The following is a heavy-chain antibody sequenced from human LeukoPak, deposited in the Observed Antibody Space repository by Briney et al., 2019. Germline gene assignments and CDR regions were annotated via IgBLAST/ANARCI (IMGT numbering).Heavy chain of an antibody. Sequence: ASVKVSCKASGYTFTSYGISWVRQAPGQGLEWMGWISAYNGNTNYAQKLQGRVTMTTDTSTSTAYMELRSLRSDDTAVYYCARARQGGRYYYYYMDVWGKGTTVTVSS. CDR1: GYTFTSYG. CDR3: ARARQGGRYYYYYMDV. V-gene: IGHV1-18*01. CDR2: ISAYNGNT. J-gene: IGHJ6*03. D-gene: IGHD1-26*01.